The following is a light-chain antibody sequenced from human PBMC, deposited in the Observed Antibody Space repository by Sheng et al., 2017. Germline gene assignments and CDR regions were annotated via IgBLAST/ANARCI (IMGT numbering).Light chain of an antibody. J-gene: IGKJ3*01. CDR1: QSVSWNS. Sequence: EIVLTQSPGTLSLSPGEGATLSCRASQSVSWNSVAWYQQKFGQPPRLLIYDASNRATGVPDRFSGSGSGTDFILSISRLEPEDFAVYFCQQYDSSPPLFTFGPGTKVDIK. CDR2: DAS. V-gene: IGKV3-20*01. CDR3: QQYDSSPPLFT.